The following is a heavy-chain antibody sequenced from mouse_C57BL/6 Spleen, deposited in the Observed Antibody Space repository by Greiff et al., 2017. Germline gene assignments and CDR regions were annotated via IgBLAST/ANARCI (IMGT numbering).Heavy chain of an antibody. CDR1: GFNIKDDY. Sequence: VQLQQSGAELVRPGASVKLSCTASGFNIKDDYMHWVKQRPEQGLEWIGWIDPENGDTEYASKFQGKATITADKSSNTAYLQLSSLTSEDAAVYYCTTWTIRRGFAYWGQGTLVTVSA. V-gene: IGHV14-4*01. CDR3: TTWTIRRGFAY. CDR2: IDPENGDT. J-gene: IGHJ3*01. D-gene: IGHD2-12*01.